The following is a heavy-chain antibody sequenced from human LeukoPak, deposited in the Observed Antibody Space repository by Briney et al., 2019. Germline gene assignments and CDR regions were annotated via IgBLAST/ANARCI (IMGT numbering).Heavy chain of an antibody. Sequence: GGSLRLSCAASGFTFSNAWMGWVRQAPGKGLEWVGRIKSKTDGGTTDYAAPVKGRFTISRDDSKNTLSLQMNSLKTEDTAVYYCTIYYFASGTYFDYWGQGILVIVSS. D-gene: IGHD3-10*01. V-gene: IGHV3-15*01. J-gene: IGHJ4*02. CDR3: TIYYFASGTYFDY. CDR1: GFTFSNAW. CDR2: IKSKTDGGTT.